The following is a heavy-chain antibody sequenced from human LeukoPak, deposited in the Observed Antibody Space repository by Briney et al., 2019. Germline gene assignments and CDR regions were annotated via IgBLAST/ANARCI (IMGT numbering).Heavy chain of an antibody. CDR1: GYSISSGYY. D-gene: IGHD4-17*01. Sequence: SETLSLTCTVSGYSISSGYYWGWIRQSPGKGLEWIGSIYHSGSTYYNPSLKSRVTISVDTSKNQFSLKLSPVTAADTAVYYCARVGYGDGEYYFDYWGQGTLVTVSS. CDR3: ARVGYGDGEYYFDY. CDR2: IYHSGST. V-gene: IGHV4-38-2*02. J-gene: IGHJ4*02.